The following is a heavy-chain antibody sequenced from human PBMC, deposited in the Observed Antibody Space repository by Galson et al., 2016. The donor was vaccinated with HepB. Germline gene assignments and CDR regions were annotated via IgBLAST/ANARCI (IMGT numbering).Heavy chain of an antibody. D-gene: IGHD5-18*01. J-gene: IGHJ3*01. Sequence: SLRLSCAASGFSFGSYAMHWVRQTPGKGLEWISYISSRSSTIYYADSVKGRFTISRDNAKNSLFLQMNSLRAEDTAVYYCVRGGDTVIGAAFDVWGQGTMVTVSS. CDR1: GFSFGSYA. V-gene: IGHV3-48*04. CDR3: VRGGDTVIGAAFDV. CDR2: ISSRSSTI.